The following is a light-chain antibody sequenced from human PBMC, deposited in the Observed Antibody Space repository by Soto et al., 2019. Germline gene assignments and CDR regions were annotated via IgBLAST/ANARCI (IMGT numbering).Light chain of an antibody. CDR2: DVN. J-gene: IGLJ1*01. CDR1: SSDVGGYNF. CDR3: SSYTSSSTYV. Sequence: QSALTQPASVSGSPGQSITISCTGTSSDVGGYNFVSWYQQHPGKAPRLIIYDVNYRPSGVSNRFSGSKSGSTASLTISGLQAEDEADSYCSSYTSSSTYVFGTGTKVTVL. V-gene: IGLV2-14*01.